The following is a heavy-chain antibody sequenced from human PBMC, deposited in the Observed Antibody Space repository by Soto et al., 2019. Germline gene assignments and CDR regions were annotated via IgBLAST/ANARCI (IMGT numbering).Heavy chain of an antibody. CDR2: INSDGSST. Sequence: EVQLVESGGGLVQPGGSLRLSCAASGFTFSSYWMHWVRQAPGKGLVWVSRINSDGSSTNYADSVKGRFTISRDNAKNTVYLQMNSLRAEDTAVFYCARGGRIAAAGTQGQLDYWGQATLVTVSS. CDR3: ARGGRIAAAGTQGQLDY. V-gene: IGHV3-74*01. CDR1: GFTFSSYW. D-gene: IGHD6-13*01. J-gene: IGHJ4*02.